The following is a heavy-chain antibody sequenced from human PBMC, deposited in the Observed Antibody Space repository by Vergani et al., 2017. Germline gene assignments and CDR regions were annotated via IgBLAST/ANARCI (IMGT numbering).Heavy chain of an antibody. J-gene: IGHJ6*02. Sequence: QVQLVQSGSELMKPGASVKVSCKASGYTFTRYSINWVRQAPGHGLEWMGWIYTNTGNPTYAQDFTGRFVFSLDTSVSTAYLQISSLKADDTAVYYCARDRCGGGSCRTYYYYGMDVWGQGTTVTVSS. CDR1: GYTFTRYS. V-gene: IGHV7-4-1*02. D-gene: IGHD2-15*01. CDR3: ARDRCGGGSCRTYYYYGMDV. CDR2: IYTNTGNP.